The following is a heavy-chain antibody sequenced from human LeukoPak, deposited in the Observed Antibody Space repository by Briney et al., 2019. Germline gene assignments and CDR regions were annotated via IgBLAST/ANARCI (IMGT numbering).Heavy chain of an antibody. Sequence: PGGSLRLSCAASGFTFSSYEMNWVRQAPGKGLEWVSYISSSGSTIYYADSVKGRFTISRDNAKNSLYLQMNSLRAGDTAVYYCARDSSSWYGSFDYWGQGTLVTVSS. CDR2: ISSSGSTI. CDR3: ARDSSSWYGSFDY. CDR1: GFTFSSYE. V-gene: IGHV3-48*03. J-gene: IGHJ4*02. D-gene: IGHD6-13*01.